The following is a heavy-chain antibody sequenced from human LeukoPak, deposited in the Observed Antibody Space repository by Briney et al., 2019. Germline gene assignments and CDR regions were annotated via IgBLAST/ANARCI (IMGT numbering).Heavy chain of an antibody. J-gene: IGHJ4*02. CDR1: GYTFTGYY. CDR2: INPNSGGT. V-gene: IGHV1-2*02. D-gene: IGHD6-6*01. CDR3: AGGSSSPGRLLLFDY. Sequence: ASVKVSCKASGYTFTGYYMHWVRQAPGQGLEWMGWINPNSGGTNYAQKFQGRVTMTRDTSISTAYMELSRLRSDDTAVYYCAGGSSSPGRLLLFDYWGQGTLVTVSS.